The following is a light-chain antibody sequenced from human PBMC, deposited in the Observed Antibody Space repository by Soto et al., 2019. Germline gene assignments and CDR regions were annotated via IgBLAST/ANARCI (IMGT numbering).Light chain of an antibody. CDR2: RAS. Sequence: EIVMTQSPATLSVSPGESATLSCRASQSVNSNLAWYQQKPGQAPRLLIYRASTRATGIPARFSGSEYGTEFTLTISSLQSEDFAVYYCQQFHNWPPWTFGQGTKLDI. V-gene: IGKV3-15*01. J-gene: IGKJ1*01. CDR1: QSVNSN. CDR3: QQFHNWPPWT.